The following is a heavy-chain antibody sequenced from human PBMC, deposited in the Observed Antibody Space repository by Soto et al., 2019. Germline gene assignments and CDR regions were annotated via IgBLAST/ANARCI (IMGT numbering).Heavy chain of an antibody. CDR2: ISYDGSNK. CDR3: AKDNTHCSGGSCFGCDY. Sequence: GRPRSLSCAASGFTFSSYGMHWVRQAPGKGLEWVAVISYDGSNKYYADSVKGRFTISKDNSTNTLYLQMNSLRAEDTAVYYCAKDNTHCSGGSCFGCDYWGQGALVTVSS. CDR1: GFTFSSYG. V-gene: IGHV3-30*18. J-gene: IGHJ4*02. D-gene: IGHD2-15*01.